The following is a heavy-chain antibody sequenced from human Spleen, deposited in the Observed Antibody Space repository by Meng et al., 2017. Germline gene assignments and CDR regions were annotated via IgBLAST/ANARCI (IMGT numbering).Heavy chain of an antibody. CDR2: ISSSGSPT. D-gene: IGHD3-22*01. Sequence: GESLKISCAASGFIFSDYYMTWIRQAPGKGLEWVSYISSSGSPTYYAVSLKGRFTISRDNAKNSLYLQMHTLRAEDTALYYCARISGYYLDYWGQGTLVTVSS. CDR1: GFIFSDYY. CDR3: ARISGYYLDY. V-gene: IGHV3-11*04. J-gene: IGHJ4*02.